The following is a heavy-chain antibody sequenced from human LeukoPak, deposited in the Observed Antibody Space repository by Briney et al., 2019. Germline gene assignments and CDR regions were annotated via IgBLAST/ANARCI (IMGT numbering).Heavy chain of an antibody. J-gene: IGHJ6*03. CDR2: INHSGST. CDR3: ARGRRMSSSSVKYYYYYYMDV. Sequence: SETLSLTCAVYGGSFSGYYWSWIRQPPGKGLEWIGEINHSGSTNYNPSLKSRVTISVGTSKNQFSLKLSSVTDADTAVYYCARGRRMSSSSVKYYYYYYMDVWGKGTTVTVSS. D-gene: IGHD6-6*01. CDR1: GGSFSGYY. V-gene: IGHV4-34*01.